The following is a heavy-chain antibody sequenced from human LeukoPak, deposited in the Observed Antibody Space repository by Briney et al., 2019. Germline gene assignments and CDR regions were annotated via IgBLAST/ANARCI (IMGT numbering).Heavy chain of an antibody. D-gene: IGHD6-13*01. Sequence: GGSLRLSCAASGFTFSSYATSWVRQAPGKGLEWVSAISGSGGSTYYADSVKGRFTISRDNSKNTLYLQMNSLRAEDTAVYYCAKDAAAGTITWYFDYWGQGTLVTVSS. CDR1: GFTFSSYA. J-gene: IGHJ4*02. V-gene: IGHV3-23*01. CDR3: AKDAAAGTITWYFDY. CDR2: ISGSGGST.